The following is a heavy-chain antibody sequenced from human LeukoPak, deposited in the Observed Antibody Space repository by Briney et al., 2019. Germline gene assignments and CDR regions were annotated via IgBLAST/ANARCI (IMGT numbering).Heavy chain of an antibody. CDR3: ARVRDYGSGSYYAFDY. Sequence: SQTLSLTCTVSGGSISSGGYYWSWIRQHPGKGLEWIGYIYYSGSTYYNPSLKSRVTISVDTSKNQFSLKLSSVTAADTAVYYCARVRDYGSGSYYAFDYWGQGTLVTVSS. CDR2: IYYSGST. J-gene: IGHJ4*02. CDR1: GGSISSGGYY. V-gene: IGHV4-30-4*08. D-gene: IGHD3-10*01.